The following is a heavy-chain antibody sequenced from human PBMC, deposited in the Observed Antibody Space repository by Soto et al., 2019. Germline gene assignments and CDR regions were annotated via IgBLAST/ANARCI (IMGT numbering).Heavy chain of an antibody. CDR2: IYYSGST. Sequence: PSETLSLTCTVSGGSISSGGYYWSWIRQHPGKGLEWIGYIYYSGSTYYNPSLKSRVTISVDTSKNQFSLKLSSVTAADTAVYYCASRKYYDFWSGYDNWLDPWGQGTLVTVSS. CDR1: GGSISSGGYY. V-gene: IGHV4-31*03. D-gene: IGHD3-3*01. J-gene: IGHJ5*02. CDR3: ASRKYYDFWSGYDNWLDP.